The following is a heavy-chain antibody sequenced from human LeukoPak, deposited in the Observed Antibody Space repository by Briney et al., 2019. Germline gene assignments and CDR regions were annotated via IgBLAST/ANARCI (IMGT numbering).Heavy chain of an antibody. V-gene: IGHV4-34*01. CDR1: GGSFSGYY. J-gene: IGHJ4*02. CDR3: ARIKRRLDIVATIWGGTGVFDY. D-gene: IGHD5-12*01. CDR2: INHSGST. Sequence: SETLSLTCAVYGGSFSGYYWSWIRQPPGKGLEWIGEINHSGSTNYNPSLKSRVTISVDTSKNQFSLKLSSVTAADTAVYYCARIKRRLDIVATIWGGTGVFDYWGQGTLVTVSS.